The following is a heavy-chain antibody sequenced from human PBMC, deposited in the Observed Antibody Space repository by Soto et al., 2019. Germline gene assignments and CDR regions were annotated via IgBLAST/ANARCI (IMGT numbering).Heavy chain of an antibody. J-gene: IGHJ3*02. V-gene: IGHV3-64D*06. D-gene: IGHD6-19*01. CDR1: GFTFSSYA. CDR3: VKLPPAGVSSGYDAFDI. CDR2: ISSNGGST. Sequence: GSLRLSCSASGFTFSSYAMHWVRQAPGKGLEYVSAISSNGGSTYYADSVKGRFTISRDNSKNTLYLQMSSLRAEDTAVYYCVKLPPAGVSSGYDAFDIWGQGTMVTVSS.